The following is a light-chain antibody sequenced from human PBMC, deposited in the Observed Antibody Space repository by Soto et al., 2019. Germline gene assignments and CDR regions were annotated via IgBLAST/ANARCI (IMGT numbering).Light chain of an antibody. V-gene: IGKV3-20*01. Sequence: IVLMQSPGTLSLSPGERATLSCRASQSVSSSYLAWYQQKPGQAPRLLIYGASSRATGIPDRFSGSGFGTDFTLTISRLEPEDFAVYYCQQYGSSPRTFGQGTKVDIK. J-gene: IGKJ1*01. CDR1: QSVSSSY. CDR2: GAS. CDR3: QQYGSSPRT.